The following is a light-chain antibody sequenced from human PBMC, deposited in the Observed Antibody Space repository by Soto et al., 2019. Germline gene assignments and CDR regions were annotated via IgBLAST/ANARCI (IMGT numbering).Light chain of an antibody. CDR2: DAS. CDR3: QQRSNWPPTWT. J-gene: IGKJ1*01. V-gene: IGKV3-11*01. CDR1: QSVSNY. Sequence: EIVLTQSPATLSLSPGERATLSCRASQSVSNYLAWYQQKPGQAPRLLIYDASNRATGIPARFSGSGSGPDSALTISSPEPEDFAVYYSQQRSNWPPTWTFGQETKVEIK.